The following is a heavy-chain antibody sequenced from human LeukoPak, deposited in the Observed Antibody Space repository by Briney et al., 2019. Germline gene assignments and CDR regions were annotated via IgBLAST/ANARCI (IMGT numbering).Heavy chain of an antibody. CDR2: ISGSGGST. V-gene: IGHV3-23*01. D-gene: IGHD1-26*01. CDR3: AKDRGGNYLFYLDY. Sequence: GGSLRLSCAASGFTFSNYAMTWVRQAPGKRLEWVSGISGSGGSTYYADSVKGRFTISRDNSKNTLYLQMNSLRAEDTAVYYCAKDRGGNYLFYLDYWGQGTLVTVSS. CDR1: GFTFSNYA. J-gene: IGHJ4*02.